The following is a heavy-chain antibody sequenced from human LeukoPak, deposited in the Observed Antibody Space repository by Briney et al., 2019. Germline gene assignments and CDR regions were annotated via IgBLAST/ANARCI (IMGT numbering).Heavy chain of an antibody. CDR1: GGSFSGFY. D-gene: IGHD6-6*01. J-gene: IGHJ4*02. CDR3: ARRPKSFDY. CDR2: INHSGST. V-gene: IGHV4-34*01. Sequence: PSETLSLTCAVYGGSFSGFYRSWIRQPPGEGLEWIGEINHSGSTNYNPSLKSRVSISVDTSKNQFSLKLTSVTAADTAMYFCARRPKSFDYWGQGTLVTVSS.